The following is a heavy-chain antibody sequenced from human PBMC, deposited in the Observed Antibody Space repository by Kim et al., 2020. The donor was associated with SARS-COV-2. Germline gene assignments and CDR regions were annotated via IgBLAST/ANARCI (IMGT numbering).Heavy chain of an antibody. CDR3: ASDSGSYDAFDI. V-gene: IGHV1-8*01. D-gene: IGHD1-26*01. J-gene: IGHJ3*02. Sequence: GYAQKFQGRVTMNRNTSISTAYMELSSLRSEETAVYYCASDSGSYDAFDIWGQGTMVTVSS.